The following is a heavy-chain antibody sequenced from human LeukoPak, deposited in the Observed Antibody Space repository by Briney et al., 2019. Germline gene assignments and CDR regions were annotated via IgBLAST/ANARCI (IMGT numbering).Heavy chain of an antibody. J-gene: IGHJ2*01. V-gene: IGHV3-7*01. D-gene: IGHD3-9*01. CDR3: AREAHYDILRGRENWYFDF. Sequence: GGSLRLSCGASGFTFSNHFISWVRQAPGKGLEWVANIKQDGSDKYYVDSVKGRFTISRDNAKNSLYLQMNSLRAEDTAVYYCAREAHYDILRGRENWYFDFWGRGTLVTVSS. CDR2: IKQDGSDK. CDR1: GFTFSNHF.